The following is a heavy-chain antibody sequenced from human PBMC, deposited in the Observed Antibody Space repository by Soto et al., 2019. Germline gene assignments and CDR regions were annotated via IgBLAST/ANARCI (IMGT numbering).Heavy chain of an antibody. CDR2: ISTHNGDT. CDR1: GYTFTTHV. Sequence: GSVKVSCKASGYTFTTHVISWVRQAPGQGLEWMGWISTHNGDTIYEQKFQGRVTMTTDTSTSTAYMDLRSLRSDDTAVYYCARDGRGGYYDSSGYYGEYYFDYWGQGTLVTVSS. CDR3: ARDGRGGYYDSSGYYGEYYFDY. D-gene: IGHD3-22*01. J-gene: IGHJ4*02. V-gene: IGHV1-18*01.